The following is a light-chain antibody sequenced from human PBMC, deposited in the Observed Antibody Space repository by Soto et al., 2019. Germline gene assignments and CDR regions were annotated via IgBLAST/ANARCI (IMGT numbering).Light chain of an antibody. Sequence: EIVLTQSPGTLSLSPGDRATLSCRASQSVSRSDFAWYQQKAAQAPRLLIYGASSRATGIPDRFSGSGSGTDFTITIIRLEPEDFAVSYCQQYGSSPLYTFGQGTKLEI. CDR3: QQYGSSPLYT. CDR2: GAS. J-gene: IGKJ2*01. V-gene: IGKV3-20*01. CDR1: QSVSRSD.